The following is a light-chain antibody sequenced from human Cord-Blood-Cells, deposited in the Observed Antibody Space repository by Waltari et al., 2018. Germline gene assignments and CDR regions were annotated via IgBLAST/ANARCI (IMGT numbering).Light chain of an antibody. CDR1: QSVSSN. CDR3: QQYNNWPQT. Sequence: EIVMTQSPATLSVSPGERATLACRASQSVSSNLAWYQQKPGQAPRLLIYGASTRATGIPARFSGSGSGTAFTLTSSSLKSEDFAVYYCQQYNNWPQTFGQGTKVEIK. J-gene: IGKJ1*01. V-gene: IGKV3-15*01. CDR2: GAS.